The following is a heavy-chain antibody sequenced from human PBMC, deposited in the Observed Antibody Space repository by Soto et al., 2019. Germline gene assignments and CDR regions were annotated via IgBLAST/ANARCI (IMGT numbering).Heavy chain of an antibody. CDR1: GFSLSTAGVG. CDR3: VTVSFPNWFDP. J-gene: IGHJ5*02. CDR2: IYWDDDK. Sequence: SGPTLVNPTQTLTLTCTFSGFSLSTAGVGVGWIRQPPGEALEWLALIYWDDDKRYSPSLRSRLTITKGTSKNQVVLTMTNMDPVDTSTCASVTVSFPNWFDPWGQGTLVTVSS. V-gene: IGHV2-5*02. D-gene: IGHD4-17*01.